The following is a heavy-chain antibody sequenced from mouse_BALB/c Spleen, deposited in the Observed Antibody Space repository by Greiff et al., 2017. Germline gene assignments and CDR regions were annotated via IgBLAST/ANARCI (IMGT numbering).Heavy chain of an antibody. CDR1: GFTFSSFG. Sequence: EVQGVESGGGLVQPGGSRKLSCAASGFTFSSFGMHWVRQAPEKGLEWVAYISSGSSTIYYADTVKGRFTISRDNPKNTLFLQMTSLRSEDTAMYYCARSNRYYAMDYWGQGTSVTVSS. CDR2: ISSGSSTI. J-gene: IGHJ4*01. D-gene: IGHD2-14*01. CDR3: ARSNRYYAMDY. V-gene: IGHV5-17*02.